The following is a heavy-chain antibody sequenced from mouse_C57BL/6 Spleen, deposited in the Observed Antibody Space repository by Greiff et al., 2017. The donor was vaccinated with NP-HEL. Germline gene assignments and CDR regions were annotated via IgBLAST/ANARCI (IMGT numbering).Heavy chain of an antibody. Sequence: EVQLQQSGPVLVKPGVSVKMSCKASGYTFTDYYMNWVKQSHGKSLEWIGVINPYNGGTSYNQKFKGKVTLTVDKSSSTASMELNSLTAEDSAIFYCAIDSSGAYYFDYWGQGTTLTVSS. CDR2: INPYNGGT. J-gene: IGHJ2*01. CDR3: AIDSSGAYYFDY. D-gene: IGHD3-2*02. V-gene: IGHV1-19*01. CDR1: GYTFTDYY.